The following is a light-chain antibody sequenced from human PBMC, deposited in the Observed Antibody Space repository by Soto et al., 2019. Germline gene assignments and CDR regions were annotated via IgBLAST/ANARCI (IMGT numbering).Light chain of an antibody. CDR3: QQLNSLPIT. J-gene: IGKJ5*01. CDR2: AAS. CDR1: QDISTY. Sequence: DIQLTQSPSFLSASVGDRVTITCRTSQDISTYLAWYQQKPGQAPKLLIYAASTLQSGVTSRFSGSGSGTEFTLTIGSLQPEDFATYYCQQLNSLPITFGQGTRLEIK. V-gene: IGKV1-9*01.